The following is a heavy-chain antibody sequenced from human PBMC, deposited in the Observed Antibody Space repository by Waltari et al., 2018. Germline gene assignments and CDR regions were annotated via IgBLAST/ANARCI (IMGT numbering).Heavy chain of an antibody. J-gene: IGHJ4*02. Sequence: QVTLKESGPVLVKPTETLTLTCTVSGFPLSNARLGVSWIRQPPGTALEWLAHIFSNDEKSYSTSLKSRLTISKDTSKSQVVLTMTNMDPVDTATYYCARSGYCSGGSCHEGNFDYWGQGTLVTVSS. D-gene: IGHD2-15*01. CDR1: GFPLSNARLG. CDR3: ARSGYCSGGSCHEGNFDY. CDR2: IFSNDEK. V-gene: IGHV2-26*01.